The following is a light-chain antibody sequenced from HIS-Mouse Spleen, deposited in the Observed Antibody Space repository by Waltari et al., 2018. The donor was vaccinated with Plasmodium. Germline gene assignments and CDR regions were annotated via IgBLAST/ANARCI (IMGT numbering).Light chain of an antibody. Sequence: EIVMTQSPATLSVSPGERATLSCRARQSVSSNFAWYQQKPGQAPRLLIYGASTRATGIPARFSGSGSGTEFTLTISSLQSEEFAVYYCQQYNNWSFTFGPGTKVDIK. CDR3: QQYNNWSFT. CDR1: QSVSSN. J-gene: IGKJ3*01. CDR2: GAS. V-gene: IGKV3-15*01.